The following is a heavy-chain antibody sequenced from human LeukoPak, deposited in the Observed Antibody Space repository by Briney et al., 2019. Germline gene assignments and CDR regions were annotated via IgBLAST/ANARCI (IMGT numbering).Heavy chain of an antibody. V-gene: IGHV3-23*01. CDR1: GFTFASYG. Sequence: GGSLRLSCAASGFTFASYGMNWVRQAPGKGLEWVSVISGGGSDTYYADSVKGRFTISRDNSKNTLYLQMNSLRAEDTAVYYCAKEVMAYSFYGTDAWGQGTTVTVSS. CDR2: ISGGGSDT. D-gene: IGHD5-24*01. J-gene: IGHJ6*02. CDR3: AKEVMAYSFYGTDA.